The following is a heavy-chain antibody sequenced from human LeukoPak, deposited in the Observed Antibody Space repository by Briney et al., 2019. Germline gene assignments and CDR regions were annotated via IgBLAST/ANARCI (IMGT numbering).Heavy chain of an antibody. CDR1: GYNFTTYW. Sequence: GESLQISCKGSGYNFTTYWIGWVRQMPGKGLEWMGIIYPGDSDTRYSPSFQGQVTISADKSISTAYLQWSSLKASDTAMYYCARALEDIVVVVAAGGSYYFDYWGQGTLVTVSS. CDR2: IYPGDSDT. J-gene: IGHJ4*02. CDR3: ARALEDIVVVVAAGGSYYFDY. V-gene: IGHV5-51*01. D-gene: IGHD2-15*01.